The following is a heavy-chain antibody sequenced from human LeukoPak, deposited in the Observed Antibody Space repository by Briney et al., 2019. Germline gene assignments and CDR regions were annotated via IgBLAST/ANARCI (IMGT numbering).Heavy chain of an antibody. Sequence: GASVKVSCKASGYTFTSYGISWVRQAPGQGLEWMGWISAYNGNTNYAQKLQGRVTMTTDTSTSTAYMELSRLRSDDTAVYYCARVSLIASTDYGMDVWDQGTTVTVSS. V-gene: IGHV1-18*01. D-gene: IGHD4-17*01. CDR2: ISAYNGNT. J-gene: IGHJ6*02. CDR1: GYTFTSYG. CDR3: ARVSLIASTDYGMDV.